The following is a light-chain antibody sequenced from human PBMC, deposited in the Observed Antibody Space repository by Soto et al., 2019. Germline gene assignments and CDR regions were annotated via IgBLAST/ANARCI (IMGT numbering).Light chain of an antibody. CDR2: KAS. CDR1: QSISSW. CDR3: QQYNSYST. Sequence: DIQMTQSPSTLSASVGYRVTITCRASQSISSWLAWYQQKPGKAPKLLIYKASSLESGVPSRFSGSGSGTEFTLNISSLQPDDFATYYCQQYNSYSTFGQGTKVEIK. J-gene: IGKJ1*01. V-gene: IGKV1-5*03.